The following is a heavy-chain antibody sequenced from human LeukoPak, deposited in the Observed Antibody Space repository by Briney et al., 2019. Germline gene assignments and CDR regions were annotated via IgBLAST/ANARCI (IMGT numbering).Heavy chain of an antibody. Sequence: AETLSLTCTVSGGSISSYYWSWIRQPPGKGLEWIGYIYYSGSTNYNPSLKSRVTISVDTSKNQFSLKLSSVTAADTAVYYCARVPAYCSSTSCRYYYGMDAWGQGTTVTVSS. CDR3: ARVPAYCSSTSCRYYYGMDA. D-gene: IGHD2-2*01. V-gene: IGHV4-59*01. CDR2: IYYSGST. CDR1: GGSISSYY. J-gene: IGHJ6*02.